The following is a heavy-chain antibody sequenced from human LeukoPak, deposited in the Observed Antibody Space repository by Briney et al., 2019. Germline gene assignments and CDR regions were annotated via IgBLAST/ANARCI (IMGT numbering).Heavy chain of an antibody. CDR2: ISYDGSNK. Sequence: GGSLRLSCAASGFTFSSHGMHWVRQAPGKGLEWVAVISYDGSNKYYADSVKGRFTISRDNSKNTLYLQMNSLRAEDTAVYYCAKSGIAVASLDYWGQGTLVTASS. CDR1: GFTFSSHG. CDR3: AKSGIAVASLDY. V-gene: IGHV3-30*18. J-gene: IGHJ4*02. D-gene: IGHD6-19*01.